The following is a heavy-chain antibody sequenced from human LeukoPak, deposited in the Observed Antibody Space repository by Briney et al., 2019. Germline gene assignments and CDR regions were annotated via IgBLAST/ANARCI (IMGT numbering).Heavy chain of an antibody. CDR1: GFTFSHFW. J-gene: IGHJ4*02. CDR2: IKKTGSET. V-gene: IGHV3-7*01. Sequence: GGSLRLSCAASGFTFSHFWMSWVCQAPGKGLGWVAYIKKTGSETYYVDSVKGRFTITRDNTRNSLFLQMYSLRAEDTAVYFCAREDGYCSGGNCYSYFDSWGQGTLVTVSS. CDR3: AREDGYCSGGNCYSYFDS. D-gene: IGHD2-15*01.